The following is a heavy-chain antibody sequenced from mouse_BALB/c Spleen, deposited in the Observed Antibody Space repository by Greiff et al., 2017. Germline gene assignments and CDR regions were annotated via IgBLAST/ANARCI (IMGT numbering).Heavy chain of an antibody. CDR2: ISSGGSYT. CDR1: GFTFSSYT. J-gene: IGHJ4*01. Sequence: EVQGVESGGGLVKPGGSLKLSCAASGFTFSSYTMSWVRQTPEKRLEWVATISSGGSYTYYPDSVKGRFTISRDNAKNTLYLQMSSLKSEDTAMYYCTSPNDAMDYWGQGTSVTVSS. V-gene: IGHV5-6-4*01. CDR3: TSPNDAMDY.